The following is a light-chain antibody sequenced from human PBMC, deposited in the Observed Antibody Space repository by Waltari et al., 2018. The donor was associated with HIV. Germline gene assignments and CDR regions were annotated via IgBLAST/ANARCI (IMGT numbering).Light chain of an antibody. CDR3: QSYDTDLKSGV. V-gene: IGLV1-40*01. J-gene: IGLJ3*02. CDR1: SSNIGAGYD. Sequence: QSVLTQPPSVSGAPGQRVTISCTGSSSNIGAGYDVQWYQQLPGAAPKLLLFGADIRPSGVSDRFSGAKSGRSASLAISGLQSDDEADYCCQSYDTDLKSGVFGGGTKVTVL. CDR2: GAD.